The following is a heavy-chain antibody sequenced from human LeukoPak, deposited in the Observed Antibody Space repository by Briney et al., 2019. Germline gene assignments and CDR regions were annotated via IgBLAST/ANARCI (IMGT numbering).Heavy chain of an antibody. CDR1: GFTVSNSY. Sequence: GGSLRLSCAASGFTVSNSYMSWVRQAPGKGLEWVSVIYSGGSTYYADSVKGRFTMSGDYFKNTPYLEMNSLRVDDTALYYCARGGFHNSGSYWNAFDVWGQGTMVTVSS. J-gene: IGHJ3*01. CDR2: IYSGGST. CDR3: ARGGFHNSGSYWNAFDV. V-gene: IGHV3-66*01. D-gene: IGHD1-26*01.